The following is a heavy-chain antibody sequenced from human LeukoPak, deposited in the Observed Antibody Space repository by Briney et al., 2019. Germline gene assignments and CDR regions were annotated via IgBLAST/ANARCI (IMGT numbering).Heavy chain of an antibody. CDR1: GGSFSGYY. CDR3: VRGYSGWHDYGDGRESGRFDY. J-gene: IGHJ4*02. V-gene: IGHV4-34*01. Sequence: SETLSLTCAVYGGSFSGYYWSWIRQPPGKGLEWIGEINHSGSTNYNPSLKSRVTISVDTSKNQFSLKLSSVTAADTAVYYCVRGYSGWHDYGDGRESGRFDYWGQGTLVTVSS. CDR2: INHSGST. D-gene: IGHD4-17*01.